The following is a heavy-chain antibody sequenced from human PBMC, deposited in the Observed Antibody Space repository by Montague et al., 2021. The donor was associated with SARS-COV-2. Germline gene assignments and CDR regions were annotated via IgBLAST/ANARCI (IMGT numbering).Heavy chain of an antibody. CDR1: GFTFSSYE. J-gene: IGHJ6*02. V-gene: IGHV3-48*03. Sequence: SLRLSCAASGFTFSSYEMNWVRQAPGKGLEWVSYISSSGSTIYYADSVKGRFTISRDNAKNSLYLQMNSLRAEDTAVYYYARGGTYYDFWSGYRNYYYGMDVWGQGTTVTVSS. CDR3: ARGGTYYDFWSGYRNYYYGMDV. D-gene: IGHD3-3*01. CDR2: ISSSGSTI.